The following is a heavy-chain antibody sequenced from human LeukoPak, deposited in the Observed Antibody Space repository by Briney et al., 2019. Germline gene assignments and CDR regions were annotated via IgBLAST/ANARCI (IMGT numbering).Heavy chain of an antibody. V-gene: IGHV1-69*13. CDR3: ASGYSYGADSDY. Sequence: ASVKVSCKASGGTFSSYAISWVRQAPGQGLEWMGGIIPIFGIANYAQKFQGRVTITADESTSTAYMELSSLRSEDTAVYYCASGYSYGADSDYWGQGTLVTVSS. CDR1: GGTFSSYA. D-gene: IGHD5-18*01. J-gene: IGHJ4*02. CDR2: IIPIFGIA.